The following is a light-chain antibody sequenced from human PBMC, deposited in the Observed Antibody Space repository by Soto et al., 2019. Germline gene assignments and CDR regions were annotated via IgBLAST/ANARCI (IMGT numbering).Light chain of an antibody. V-gene: IGKV2-30*01. CDR3: MQGTHCPRT. CDR1: QSLVYSDGNTY. J-gene: IGKJ2*02. Sequence: DVVMTQSPLSLPVTLGQPASISCRSSQSLVYSDGNTYLNWFQQRPGQSPRRLIYKVSNRDSGVPDRFTGIGSGTDFTLKISRVEAEDVGIYYCMQGTHCPRTFGQGTKLEIK. CDR2: KVS.